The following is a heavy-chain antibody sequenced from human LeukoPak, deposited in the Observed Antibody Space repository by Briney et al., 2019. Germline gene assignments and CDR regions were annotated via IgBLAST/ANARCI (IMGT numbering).Heavy chain of an antibody. CDR2: ISAYNGKT. V-gene: IGHV1-18*01. CDR1: GYEFSSYG. D-gene: IGHD3-16*02. CDR3: AKDSPRDDYVRGSYRYSRRGLDI. Sequence: ASVKVSCKASGYEFSSYGISWVRQAPGQGLEWMGWISAYNGKTKYAEKFQGRLTMITETSTSIAYMELRSLTSGDTAVYYCAKDSPRDDYVRGSYRYSRRGLDIWGQGTLVTASS. J-gene: IGHJ3*02.